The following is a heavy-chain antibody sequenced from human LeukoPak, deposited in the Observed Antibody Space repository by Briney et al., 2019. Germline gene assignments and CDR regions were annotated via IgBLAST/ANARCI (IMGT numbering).Heavy chain of an antibody. D-gene: IGHD2-8*02. J-gene: IGHJ5*02. CDR1: GFTFSSHW. V-gene: IGHV3-74*01. CDR3: ARVLTGSWDWFDP. CDR2: ISGSGGST. Sequence: GGSLRLSCAASGFTFSSHWMHWVRQAPGKGLVWVSAISGSGGSTYYADSVKGRFTISRDNSKNTLYLQMSSLRAEDTAVYYCARVLTGSWDWFDPWGQGTLVTVSS.